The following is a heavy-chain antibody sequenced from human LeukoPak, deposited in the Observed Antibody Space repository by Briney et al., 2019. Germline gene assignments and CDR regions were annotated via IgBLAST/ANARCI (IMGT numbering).Heavy chain of an antibody. CDR1: GGSISSSSYY. D-gene: IGHD3-22*01. CDR3: ARGGGITMIVVVTAPFDY. CDR2: IYYSGST. Sequence: KPSETLSLTCTVSGGSISSSSYYWGWIRQPPGKGLEWIGSIYYSGSTNYNPSLKSRVTISVDTSKNQFSLKLSSVTAADTAVYYCARGGGITMIVVVTAPFDYWGQGTLVTVSS. J-gene: IGHJ4*02. V-gene: IGHV4-39*07.